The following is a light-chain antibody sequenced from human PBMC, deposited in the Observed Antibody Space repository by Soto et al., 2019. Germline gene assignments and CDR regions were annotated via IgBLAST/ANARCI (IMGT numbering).Light chain of an antibody. CDR3: SSYTSSRTYV. CDR2: DVS. Sequence: QSALTQPASVSGSPGQSISISCTGTSSDVGGYKFVSWYQQHPGKAPQLIIDDVSNRPSGVSNRFSGSKSGNTASLTISGLQAEDEADYYCSSYTSSRTYVFGTGTKLTVL. J-gene: IGLJ1*01. CDR1: SSDVGGYKF. V-gene: IGLV2-14*01.